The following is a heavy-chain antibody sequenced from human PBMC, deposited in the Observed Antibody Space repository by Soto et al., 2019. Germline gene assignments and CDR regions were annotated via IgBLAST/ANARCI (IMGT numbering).Heavy chain of an antibody. CDR2: IIPILGIA. V-gene: IGHV1-69*02. D-gene: IGHD3-9*01. J-gene: IGHJ5*02. Sequence: SVKVSCKASGGTFSSYTISWVRQAPGQGLEWMGRIIPILGIANYAQKFQGRVTITGDKSTSTAYMELSSLRSEDTAVYYCARVKSYDILTGYSTWFDPWGQGTLVTVSS. CDR3: ARVKSYDILTGYSTWFDP. CDR1: GGTFSSYT.